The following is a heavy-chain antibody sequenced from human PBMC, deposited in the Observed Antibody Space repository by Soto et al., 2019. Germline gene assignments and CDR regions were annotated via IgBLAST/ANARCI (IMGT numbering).Heavy chain of an antibody. CDR1: AFTFSSYA. D-gene: IGHD6-6*01. CDR3: ASLYSSSLPVLYYYYYGMDV. Sequence: GRCMRLSCAAAAFTFSSYAMHWDRPAPGKGPEWVAVISYDGSNKYYANSVKGRFTISRDNSKNTLYLQMNSLRAEDTAVYYCASLYSSSLPVLYYYYYGMDVWGQGTTVTVSS. V-gene: IGHV3-30-3*01. CDR2: ISYDGSNK. J-gene: IGHJ6*02.